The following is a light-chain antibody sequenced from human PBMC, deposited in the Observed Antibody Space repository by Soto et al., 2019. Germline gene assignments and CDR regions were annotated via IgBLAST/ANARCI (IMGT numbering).Light chain of an antibody. CDR2: KAS. V-gene: IGKV1-33*01. CDR3: QQYEDLPT. CDR1: QSISSY. J-gene: IGKJ5*01. Sequence: DIQMTQSPSSLSASVGDRVTITCRASQSISSYLNWYQQKPGKAPKLLIYKASTLKSGVPSRFSGSGSGTDFTFTITSLQPEDFATYYCQQYEDLPTFGQGTRLEIK.